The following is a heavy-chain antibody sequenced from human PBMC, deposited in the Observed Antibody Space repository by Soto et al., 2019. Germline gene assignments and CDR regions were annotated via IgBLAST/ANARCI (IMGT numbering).Heavy chain of an antibody. Sequence: ASVKVSCKASGYTFTGYYMHWVRQAPGQGLEWMGWINPNSGGTNYTQKFQGWVTMTRDTSISTAYMELSRLRSDDTAVYYCARGHTVDYYYYGMDVWGQGTTVTVSS. J-gene: IGHJ6*02. V-gene: IGHV1-2*04. CDR2: INPNSGGT. CDR3: ARGHTVDYYYYGMDV. D-gene: IGHD4-17*01. CDR1: GYTFTGYY.